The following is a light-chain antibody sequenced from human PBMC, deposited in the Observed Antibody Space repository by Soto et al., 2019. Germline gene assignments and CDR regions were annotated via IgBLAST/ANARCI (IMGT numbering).Light chain of an antibody. CDR3: QQYGGSPRT. Sequence: EIVLTQFPATLSLSRGEIATLSCRASQRVSGTSLAWYQHKRGQAPRLLIHGASSRATGIPDRFSGSGSGTDFTLTISRLEPEDFAVYYCQQYGGSPRTFGQGTKVEV. CDR2: GAS. V-gene: IGKV3-20*01. CDR1: QRVSGTS. J-gene: IGKJ1*01.